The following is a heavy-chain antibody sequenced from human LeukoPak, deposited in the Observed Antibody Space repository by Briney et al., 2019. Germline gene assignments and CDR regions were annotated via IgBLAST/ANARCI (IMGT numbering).Heavy chain of an antibody. CDR2: IYSGGST. CDR1: GFTFSSYS. V-gene: IGHV3-53*01. J-gene: IGHJ6*02. Sequence: GGSLRLSCAASGFTFSSYSMNWVRQAPGKGLEWVSVIYSGGSTYYADSVKGRFTISRDNSKNTLYLQMNSLRAEDTAVYYCARSPGYYYYGMDVWGQGTTVTVSS. CDR3: ARSPGYYYYGMDV.